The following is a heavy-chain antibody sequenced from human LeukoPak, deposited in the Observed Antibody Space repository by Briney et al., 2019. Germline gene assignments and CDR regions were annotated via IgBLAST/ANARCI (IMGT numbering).Heavy chain of an antibody. V-gene: IGHV1-2*02. Sequence: ASVKVSCKASGYTFTDYYMRWLRQAPGQGLEWMGWINPNSGGTNYAQRFQGRVTMTRDTAISTAYMELIRLISDDTAVYYCATYSSAYYSGFDYWGQGTLVTVSS. CDR1: GYTFTDYY. D-gene: IGHD3-22*01. CDR2: INPNSGGT. CDR3: ATYSSAYYSGFDY. J-gene: IGHJ4*02.